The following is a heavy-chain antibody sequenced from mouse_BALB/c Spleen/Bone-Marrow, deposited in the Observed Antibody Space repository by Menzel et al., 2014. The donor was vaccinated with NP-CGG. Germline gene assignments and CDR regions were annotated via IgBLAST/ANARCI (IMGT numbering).Heavy chain of an antibody. V-gene: IGHV5-6-5*01. CDR3: ARDDYDDQYYFDY. Sequence: EVQGVVSGGGLVKPGGSLKLSCAASGFTFSSYAMSWVRQTPEKRLEWVASISSGGSTYYPDSVKGRFTISRDNARNILYLQMSSLRSEDTAMYYCARDDYDDQYYFDYWGQGTTLTVSS. D-gene: IGHD2-4*01. CDR1: GFTFSSYA. J-gene: IGHJ2*01. CDR2: ISSGGST.